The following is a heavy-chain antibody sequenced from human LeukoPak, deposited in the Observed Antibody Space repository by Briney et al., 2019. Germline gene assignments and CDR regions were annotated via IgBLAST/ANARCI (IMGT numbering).Heavy chain of an antibody. V-gene: IGHV3-21*01. J-gene: IGHJ3*02. CDR2: ISSSSSYI. CDR3: ARDYSGHDRHASDI. CDR1: GFTFSSYS. Sequence: GGSLRLSCAASGFTFSSYSMNWVRQAPGKGLEWVSSISSSSSYIYYADSVKGRFTISRDNAKNSLYLQMNSLSAEDTAVYYCARDYSGHDRHASDIWGQGTMVTVSS. D-gene: IGHD5-12*01.